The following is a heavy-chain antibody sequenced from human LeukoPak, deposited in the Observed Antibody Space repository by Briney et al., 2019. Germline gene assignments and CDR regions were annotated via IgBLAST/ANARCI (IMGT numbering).Heavy chain of an antibody. CDR2: ISYDGSNK. D-gene: IGHD5-24*01. CDR1: GFTFSSYA. J-gene: IGHJ4*02. Sequence: GRSLRLSCAASGFTFSSYAMHWVRQAPGKGLEWVAVISYDGSNKYYADSVKGRFTISRDNSKNTPYLQMNSLRAEDTAVYYCARDLNGSFDYWGQGTLVTVSS. CDR3: ARDLNGSFDY. V-gene: IGHV3-30-3*01.